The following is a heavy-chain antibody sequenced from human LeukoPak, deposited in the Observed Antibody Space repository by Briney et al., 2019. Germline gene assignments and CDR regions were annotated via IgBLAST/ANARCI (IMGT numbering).Heavy chain of an antibody. J-gene: IGHJ4*02. D-gene: IGHD5-18*01. CDR2: FYSVGSS. Sequence: PGGSIRLSRAAAGFTVRSIYMTWVSQAQGKGLGWVSSFYSVGSSYYADSVKGRFIISRDSSTDTLYLQMNSLRVEDTAVYFCARDRGYGYGFFDYWGQGTLVTVSS. V-gene: IGHV3-53*01. CDR1: GFTVRSIY. CDR3: ARDRGYGYGFFDY.